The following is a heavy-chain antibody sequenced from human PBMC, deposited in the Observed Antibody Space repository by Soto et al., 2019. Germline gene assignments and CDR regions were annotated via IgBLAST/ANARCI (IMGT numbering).Heavy chain of an antibody. J-gene: IGHJ4*02. D-gene: IGHD5-18*01. CDR3: ARSDTAMDIFDY. CDR2: IYYSGST. V-gene: IGHV4-31*03. Sequence: PSETLSLTCTVSGGSISSGGYYWSWIRQHPGKGLEWIGYIYYSGSTYYNPSLKIRVTISVDTSKNQFSLKLSSVTAADTAVYYCARSDTAMDIFDYWGQGTLVTVSS. CDR1: GGSISSGGYY.